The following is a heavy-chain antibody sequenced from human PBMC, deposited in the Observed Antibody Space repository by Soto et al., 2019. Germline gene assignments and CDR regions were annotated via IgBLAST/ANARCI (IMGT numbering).Heavy chain of an antibody. Sequence: SVKVSCKASGGTLNNYVISWVRQAPGQGLEWMGYIIPMVGSTKFAQRFQGRLTITADGSASTAYMELSSLTSEDTAVYYCAKEGFSGSYHDSWGQGTLVTV. D-gene: IGHD1-26*01. CDR2: IIPMVGST. V-gene: IGHV1-69*13. J-gene: IGHJ5*01. CDR3: AKEGFSGSYHDS. CDR1: GGTLNNYV.